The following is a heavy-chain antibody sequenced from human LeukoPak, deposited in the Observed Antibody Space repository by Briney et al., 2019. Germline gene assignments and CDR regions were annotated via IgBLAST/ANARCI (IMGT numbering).Heavy chain of an antibody. J-gene: IGHJ3*02. V-gene: IGHV4-59*01. Sequence: PSETLSLTCTVSGGSISSYYWSWIRQPPGKGLEWIGYIYYSGSTNYNPSLKSRVTISVDTSRNQFSLKLSSVTAADTAVYYCARGLPGCSNGDDAFDIWGQGTMVTVSS. CDR2: IYYSGST. CDR3: ARGLPGCSNGDDAFDI. CDR1: GGSISSYY. D-gene: IGHD6-19*01.